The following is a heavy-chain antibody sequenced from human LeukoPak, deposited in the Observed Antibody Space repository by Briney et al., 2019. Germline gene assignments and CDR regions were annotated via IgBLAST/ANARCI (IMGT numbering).Heavy chain of an antibody. D-gene: IGHD5-18*01. CDR1: GDSINNYY. CDR2: IYYSGST. V-gene: IGHV4-59*12. Sequence: SETLSLTCTVSGDSINNYYWSWIRQPPGKGLEWIGSIYYSGSTYYNPSLKSRVTISVDTSKNQFSLKLSSVTAADTAVYYCARGYSPDYWGQGTLVTVSS. CDR3: ARGYSPDY. J-gene: IGHJ4*02.